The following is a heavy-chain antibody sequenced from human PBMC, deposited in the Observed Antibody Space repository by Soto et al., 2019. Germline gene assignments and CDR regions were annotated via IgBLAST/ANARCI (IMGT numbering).Heavy chain of an antibody. CDR1: GFTFSSYW. Sequence: LRLSCAASGFTFSSYWMSWVRQAPGKGLEWVANIKQDGSEKYYVDSVKGRFTISRDNAKNSLYLQMNSLRAEDTAVYYCARLNTIAAAFYYYYYGMDVWGQGTTVTVSS. D-gene: IGHD6-13*01. V-gene: IGHV3-7*03. CDR2: IKQDGSEK. J-gene: IGHJ6*02. CDR3: ARLNTIAAAFYYYYYGMDV.